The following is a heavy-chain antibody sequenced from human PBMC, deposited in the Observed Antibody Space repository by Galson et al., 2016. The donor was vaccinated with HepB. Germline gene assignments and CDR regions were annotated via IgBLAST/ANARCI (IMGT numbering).Heavy chain of an antibody. CDR3: ARAPLEMATIQRGYFDY. J-gene: IGHJ4*02. Sequence: SLRLSCAASGFTLSSYWMRWVRQAPGKGLDWVAVISKTGDTTFYGDSVKGRFTISRDNSKNTLYLQMNSLRAEDTAVYYCARAPLEMATIQRGYFDYWGQGTLVTVSS. CDR1: GFTLSSYW. CDR2: ISKTGDTT. D-gene: IGHD5-24*01. V-gene: IGHV3-30-3*01.